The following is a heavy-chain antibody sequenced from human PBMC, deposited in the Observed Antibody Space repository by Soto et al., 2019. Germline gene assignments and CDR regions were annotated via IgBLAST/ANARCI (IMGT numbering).Heavy chain of an antibody. J-gene: IGHJ5*02. V-gene: IGHV3-53*01. CDR2: IYSGGST. D-gene: IGHD6-6*01. CDR1: GFTVSSNY. CDR3: ARAVMDYYSSSSVSWFDP. Sequence: PGGSLRLSCAASGFTVSSNYMSWVRQAPGKGLEWVSVIYSGGSTYYADSVKGRFTISRDNSKNTLYLQMNSLRAEDTAVYYCARAVMDYYSSSSVSWFDPWGQGTLVTVSS.